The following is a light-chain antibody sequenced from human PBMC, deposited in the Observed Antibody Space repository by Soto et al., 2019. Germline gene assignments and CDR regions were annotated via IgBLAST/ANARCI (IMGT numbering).Light chain of an antibody. Sequence: DIQMTQSPSSLSASVGDRVTITCRASQGISNYFAWYQQKPGKVPNLLIYAASTLQSGVPSRFSGSRSGTDFTLTISSLQPKDDATYYCLKYSSVPPGTFGQGTKVEIK. J-gene: IGKJ1*01. V-gene: IGKV1-27*01. CDR1: QGISNY. CDR2: AAS. CDR3: LKYSSVPPGT.